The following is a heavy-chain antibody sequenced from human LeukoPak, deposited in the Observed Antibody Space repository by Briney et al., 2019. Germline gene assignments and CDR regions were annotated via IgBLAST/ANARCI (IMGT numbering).Heavy chain of an antibody. Sequence: GESLKISCKGSGYSFTSYWIGWVRQMPGKGLEWMGIIYPGDSETRYSPSFQGQVTISADKSISTAYLQWSSLKASDTAMYYCARINSAAAELYYYYYYGMDVWGQGTTVTVSS. J-gene: IGHJ6*02. D-gene: IGHD6-13*01. V-gene: IGHV5-51*01. CDR3: ARINSAAAELYYYYYYGMDV. CDR2: IYPGDSET. CDR1: GYSFTSYW.